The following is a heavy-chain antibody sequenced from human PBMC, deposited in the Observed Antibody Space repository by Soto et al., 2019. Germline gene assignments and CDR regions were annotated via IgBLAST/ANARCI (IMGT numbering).Heavy chain of an antibody. Sequence: ESGGGLVQPGGSLRLSCAASGFTFSTYALSWVRQSPGTGLECVSAISGSGDDTYYTHSVKGRFTIARDNYKNTLSLQMDSLRVEDTATYYCAKVDRYSSGWSYYAPEYYYYGMDVWGQGTTVTVSS. J-gene: IGHJ6*02. D-gene: IGHD6-19*01. CDR3: AKVDRYSSGWSYYAPEYYYYGMDV. CDR1: GFTFSTYA. CDR2: ISGSGDDT. V-gene: IGHV3-23*01.